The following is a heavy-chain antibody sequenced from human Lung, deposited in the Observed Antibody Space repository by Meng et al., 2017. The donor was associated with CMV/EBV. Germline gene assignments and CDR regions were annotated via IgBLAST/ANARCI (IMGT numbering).Heavy chain of an antibody. CDR1: GLNSTTYW. J-gene: IGHJ3*02. CDR2: IYSDGIST. CDR3: AREPGRGAFDI. V-gene: IGHV3-74*01. Sequence: GSXSLXCAVSGLNSTTYWMHCVRQVPGKGLVWLSRIYSDGISTRYADSVKGRFTISRDNTKSTLYLQMNGLRAEDTAVYYCAREPGRGAFDIWGQGTMVTVSS. D-gene: IGHD3-10*01.